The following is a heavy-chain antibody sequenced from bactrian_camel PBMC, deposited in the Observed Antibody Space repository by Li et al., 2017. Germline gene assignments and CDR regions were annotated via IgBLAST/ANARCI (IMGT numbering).Heavy chain of an antibody. Sequence: HVQLVESGGGLVQPGESLRLSCAASFGGIFGSYVQYCMGWFRQGTGLKREGVALIGVDGEPTYADSMKGRFIISRDNAKTILYLEMNSLKPEDTAMYYCAASVGGQYCSAPYLIRAQEKGTAYRGQGTQVTVS. J-gene: IGHJ4*01. V-gene: IGHV3S53*01. CDR2: IGVDGEP. CDR3: AASVGGQYCSAPYLIRAQEKGTAY. D-gene: IGHD2*01. CDR1: FGGIFGSYVQYC.